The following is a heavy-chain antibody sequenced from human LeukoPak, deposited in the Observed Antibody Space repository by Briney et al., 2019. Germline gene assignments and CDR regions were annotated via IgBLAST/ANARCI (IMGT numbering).Heavy chain of an antibody. J-gene: IGHJ6*03. D-gene: IGHD6-6*01. CDR3: ARDRDSSSSGSYYYYYYMDV. V-gene: IGHV1-46*01. Sequence: ASVKVSCKASGYTFTGYYMHWVRQAPGQGLEWMGIINPSGGSTSYAQKFQGRVTMTRDMSTSTVYMELSSLRSEDTAAYYCARDRDSSSSGSYYYYYYMDVWGKGTTVTVSS. CDR1: GYTFTGYY. CDR2: INPSGGST.